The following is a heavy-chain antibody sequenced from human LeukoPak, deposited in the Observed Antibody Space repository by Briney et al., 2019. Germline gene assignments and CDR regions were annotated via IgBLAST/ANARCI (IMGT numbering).Heavy chain of an antibody. J-gene: IGHJ6*03. D-gene: IGHD1-1*01. CDR3: ARDSRGSDWNDGLFDYYYYYMDV. CDR2: INTNIGNP. V-gene: IGHV7-4-1*02. Sequence: EASVKVSCKASGYTFTSYAMNWVRQAPGQGLEWMGWINTNIGNPTYAQGFTGRFVFSLDTSVSTAYLQISSLKAEDTAVYYCARDSRGSDWNDGLFDYYYYYMDVWGKGTTVTVSS. CDR1: GYTFTSYA.